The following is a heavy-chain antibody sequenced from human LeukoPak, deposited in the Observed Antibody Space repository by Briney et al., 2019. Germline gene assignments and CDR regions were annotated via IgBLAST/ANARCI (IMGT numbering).Heavy chain of an antibody. CDR3: APSPASATWYSVSQQIQH. CDR1: GFTFSSYA. J-gene: IGHJ1*01. V-gene: IGHV3-23*01. Sequence: PGGSLRLSCASSGFTFSSYAMSWVRQAPGKGLEWVSTISSSGGNTYYADSVKGRFTISRDYSKNTLYRRLKILRAENAAVYCCAPSPASATWYSVSQQIQHWGQGTLVTVSS. D-gene: IGHD2-15*01. CDR2: ISSSGGNT.